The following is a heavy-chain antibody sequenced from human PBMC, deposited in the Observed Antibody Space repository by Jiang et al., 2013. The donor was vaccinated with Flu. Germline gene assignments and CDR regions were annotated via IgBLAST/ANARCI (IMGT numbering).Heavy chain of an antibody. J-gene: IGHJ6*02. V-gene: IGHV6-1*01. D-gene: IGHD3-10*01. Sequence: SQTLSLTCAISGDSVSSNSAAWNWIRQSPSRGLEWLGRTYYRSKWFNDYAVYVKSRITINPDTSKNQFSLQLNSVTPEDTAVYYCARFYAVSGSYSDAMDVWGQGTTVTVSS. CDR3: ARFYAVSGSYSDAMDV. CDR1: GDSVSSNSAA. CDR2: TYYRSKWFN.